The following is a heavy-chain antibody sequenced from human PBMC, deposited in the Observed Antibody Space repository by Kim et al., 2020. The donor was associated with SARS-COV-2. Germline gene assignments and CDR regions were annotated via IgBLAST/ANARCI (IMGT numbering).Heavy chain of an antibody. Sequence: GGSLRLSCAVSGFTFSDYWMAWVRQAPGKGLEWVANIKVDGSEKYYVDSVMGRFTISRDNTKNSLYLQINSLRAEDTAVFYCARDNGYKMDVWGQGTTDTVSS. CDR3: ARDNGYKMDV. CDR2: IKVDGSEK. V-gene: IGHV3-7*01. CDR1: GFTFSDYW. D-gene: IGHD1-1*01. J-gene: IGHJ6*02.